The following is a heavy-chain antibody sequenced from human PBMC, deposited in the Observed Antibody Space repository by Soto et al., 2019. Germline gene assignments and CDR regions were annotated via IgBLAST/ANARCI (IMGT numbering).Heavy chain of an antibody. Sequence: QVQLVESGGGVVQPGRSLRLSCAASGFTFSSYGMHWVRQAPGKGLEWVAVISYDGSNKYYADSVKGRVTISRDNSKNXXYLQINSLRAEDTAVYYCAKIGGTLAYDYYYGMDVWGQGTTVTVSS. CDR1: GFTFSSYG. J-gene: IGHJ6*02. CDR2: ISYDGSNK. CDR3: AKIGGTLAYDYYYGMDV. D-gene: IGHD1-7*01. V-gene: IGHV3-30*18.